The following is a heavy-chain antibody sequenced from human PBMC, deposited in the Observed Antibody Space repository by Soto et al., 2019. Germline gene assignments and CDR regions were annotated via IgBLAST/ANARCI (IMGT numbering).Heavy chain of an antibody. V-gene: IGHV3-33*01. CDR2: IWYDGSNK. Sequence: PGGCLRLSCAASGFTFSSYGMHWVHQAPGKGLEWVAVIWYDGSNKYYADSVKGRFTISRDNSKNTLYLQMNSLRAEDTAVYYCAREACSGGSCFNWFDPWGQGTLVTVSS. D-gene: IGHD2-15*01. J-gene: IGHJ5*02. CDR1: GFTFSSYG. CDR3: AREACSGGSCFNWFDP.